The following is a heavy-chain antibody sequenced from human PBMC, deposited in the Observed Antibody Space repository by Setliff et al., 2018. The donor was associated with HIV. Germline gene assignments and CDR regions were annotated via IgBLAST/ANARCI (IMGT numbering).Heavy chain of an antibody. CDR3: ARGPGGLYCRSTTCQGGCFDP. Sequence: SETLSLTCTVSGGSISSHYWSWFRQPPGKGLEGIGSLYYSGSTDYSPSLKSRVSISVDTSKNQLSLKLNSLTAADTAVYYWARGPGGLYCRSTTCQGGCFDPWGQGTLVTVSS. V-gene: IGHV4-59*11. CDR2: LYYSGST. J-gene: IGHJ5*02. D-gene: IGHD2-2*01. CDR1: GGSISSHY.